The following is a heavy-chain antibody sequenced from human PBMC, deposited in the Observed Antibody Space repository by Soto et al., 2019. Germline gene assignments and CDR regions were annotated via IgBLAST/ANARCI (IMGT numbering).Heavy chain of an antibody. D-gene: IGHD1-7*01. CDR3: ARDRSELYYYYYMDV. V-gene: IGHV1-18*01. Sequence: QVPLVQSGAEVKKPGASVKVSCKASGYTFTSYGISWVRQAPGQGLEWMGWISAYNGNTNYAQKLQGRVTMTTDTPTSTAYMELRSLRADDTAVYYCARDRSELYYYYYMDVWGKGTTVTVSS. CDR1: GYTFTSYG. CDR2: ISAYNGNT. J-gene: IGHJ6*03.